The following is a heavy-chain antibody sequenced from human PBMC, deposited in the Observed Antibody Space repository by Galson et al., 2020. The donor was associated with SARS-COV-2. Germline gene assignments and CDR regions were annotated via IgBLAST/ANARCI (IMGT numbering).Heavy chain of an antibody. D-gene: IGHD6-19*01. CDR2: IYYSGST. CDR1: GGSISSGDYY. Sequence: ASATLSLTCTVSGGSISSGDYYWSWIRQPPGKGLEWIGYIYYSGSTYYNPSLKSRVTISVDTSKNQFSLKLTSVTAADAAVYYCARDKAMGSSGWYYFDYWGQGTLVTVSA. V-gene: IGHV4-30-4*01. J-gene: IGHJ4*02. CDR3: ARDKAMGSSGWYYFDY.